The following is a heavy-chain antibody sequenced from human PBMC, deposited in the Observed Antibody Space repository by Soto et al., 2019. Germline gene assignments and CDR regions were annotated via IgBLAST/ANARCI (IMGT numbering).Heavy chain of an antibody. Sequence: VQLVESGGGVVQPGRSLRLSCAASGFTFSSYGMHWVRQAPGKGLEWVAVISYDGSNKYYADSVKGRFTISRDNSKNTLYLQMNSLRAEDTAVYYCAKPPRGYSYGYWYYFDYWGQGTLVTVSS. D-gene: IGHD5-18*01. J-gene: IGHJ4*02. CDR2: ISYDGSNK. CDR1: GFTFSSYG. CDR3: AKPPRGYSYGYWYYFDY. V-gene: IGHV3-30*18.